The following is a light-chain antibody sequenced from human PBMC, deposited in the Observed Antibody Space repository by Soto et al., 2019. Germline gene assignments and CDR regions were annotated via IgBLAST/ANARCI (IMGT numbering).Light chain of an antibody. V-gene: IGLV2-14*01. CDR3: GSYSSTTTREV. J-gene: IGLJ1*01. Sequence: SVLAQPACVSVSPGPSTSIPRTPASSEDGIYDFVYWYQHHPGTPPNLIIYEVTHRPSGVSHRFSGSKSASTASLTISGLQVEDEADYFCGSYSSTTTREVFGTGTKVTVL. CDR2: EVT. CDR1: SSEDGIYDF.